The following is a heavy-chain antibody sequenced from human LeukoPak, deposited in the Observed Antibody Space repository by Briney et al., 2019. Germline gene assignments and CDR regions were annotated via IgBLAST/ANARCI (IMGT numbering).Heavy chain of an antibody. CDR1: GFTFSSYS. CDR3: ARDQVHYDILTGYYGHYYMDV. CDR2: ISSSSSYI. V-gene: IGHV3-21*01. Sequence: GGSLRLSCAASGFTFSSYSMNWVRQAPGKGLEWVSSISSSSSYIYYADSVKGRFTISRDNAKNSLYLQMNSLRAEDTAVYYCARDQVHYDILTGYYGHYYMDVWGKGTTVTISS. D-gene: IGHD3-9*01. J-gene: IGHJ6*03.